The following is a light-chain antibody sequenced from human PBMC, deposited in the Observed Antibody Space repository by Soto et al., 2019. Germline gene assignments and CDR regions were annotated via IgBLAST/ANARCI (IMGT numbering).Light chain of an antibody. CDR1: QSINNW. CDR3: QQYNSYWT. V-gene: IGKV1-5*03. J-gene: IGKJ1*01. Sequence: DIQMTQSPSTLSASVGDRVTITCRASQSINNWLAWYQQKAGKAPKLLIYEASGLESGVPSRFSGSGSGTEFTLTISSLQPDDFATYYCQQYNSYWTFGQGTKVDI. CDR2: EAS.